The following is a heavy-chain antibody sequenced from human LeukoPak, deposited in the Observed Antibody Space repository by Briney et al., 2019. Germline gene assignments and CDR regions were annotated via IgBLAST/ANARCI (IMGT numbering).Heavy chain of an antibody. Sequence: KTSETLSLTCTVSGGSISSYHWAWVRQPPGKGLECIGSIYHTGNTYYNSSLESRVTISVDMSKNQFSLQLSSVTAADTAVYYCTRVRQGSQSDYWGQGTLVTVSS. CDR3: TRVRQGSQSDY. J-gene: IGHJ4*02. CDR2: IYHTGNT. V-gene: IGHV4-39*07. CDR1: GGSISSYH.